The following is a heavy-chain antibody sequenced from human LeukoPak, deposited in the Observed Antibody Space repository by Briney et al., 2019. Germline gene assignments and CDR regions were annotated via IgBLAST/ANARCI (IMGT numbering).Heavy chain of an antibody. CDR2: VRSRANNYAT. CDR1: GFTFSGSA. V-gene: IGHV3-73*01. J-gene: IGHJ4*02. D-gene: IGHD3-22*01. Sequence: GGSLKFSRAASGFTFSGSAMHWVRQASGKGLEWVGRVRSRANNYATAYAASVKGRSTISRDDSKNTAYLQMNSLKTEDTAVYFCTRSSDSSGYYNDYWGQGTLVTVSP. CDR3: TRSSDSSGYYNDY.